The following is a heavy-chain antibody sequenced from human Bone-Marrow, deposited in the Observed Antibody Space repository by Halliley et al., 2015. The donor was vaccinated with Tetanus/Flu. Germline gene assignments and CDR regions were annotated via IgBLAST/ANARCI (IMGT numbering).Heavy chain of an antibody. D-gene: IGHD4-17*01. Sequence: LDWVSIIYSVGSTYYADSVKGRFAISRDNSRNTLFLQMNGLRVEDTAVYYCARATTDNWFAPWGQGTLVTVSS. J-gene: IGHJ5*02. V-gene: IGHV3-53*01. CDR2: IYSVGST. CDR3: ARATTDNWFAP.